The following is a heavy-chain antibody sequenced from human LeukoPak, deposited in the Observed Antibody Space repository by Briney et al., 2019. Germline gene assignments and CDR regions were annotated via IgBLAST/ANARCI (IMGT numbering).Heavy chain of an antibody. V-gene: IGHV1-46*01. CDR3: ATARYYYDSSGFLGFDY. J-gene: IGHJ4*02. CDR1: GYTFTXYY. CDR2: INPSGGST. Sequence: KVSCXXSGYTFTXYYMHWVRQAPGQGLEWMGIINPSGGSTSYAQKFQGRVTMTEDTSTDTAYMELSSLRSEDTAVYYCATARYYYDSSGFLGFDYWGQGTLVTVSS. D-gene: IGHD3-22*01.